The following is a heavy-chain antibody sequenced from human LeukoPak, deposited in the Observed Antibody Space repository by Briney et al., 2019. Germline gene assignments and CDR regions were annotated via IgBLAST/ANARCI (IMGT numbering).Heavy chain of an antibody. CDR1: GGSFSGYY. V-gene: IGHV4-34*01. CDR2: INHSGST. Sequence: PSETLSLTCAVYGGSFSGYYWSWIRQPPGKGLEWMGEINHSGSTNYNPSLKSRVTISVDTSKNQFSLKLSSVTAADTAVYYCARDVNYDILTGWNYWGQGTLVTVSS. D-gene: IGHD3-9*01. CDR3: ARDVNYDILTGWNY. J-gene: IGHJ4*02.